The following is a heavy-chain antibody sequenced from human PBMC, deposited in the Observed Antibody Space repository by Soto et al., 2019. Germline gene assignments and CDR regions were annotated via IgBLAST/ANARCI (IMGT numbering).Heavy chain of an antibody. D-gene: IGHD6-19*01. CDR2: VYYTGST. CDR1: GGSISGSY. V-gene: IGHV4-59*01. Sequence: LSLACSVSGGSISGSYWSWIRQSPGKGLEWLGYVYYTGSTNYSPSLRSRVSISVDTSKNEFSLRLSSVTAADTAVYFCARSVAVPGAHIDYWGQGTQVTVSS. J-gene: IGHJ4*02. CDR3: ARSVAVPGAHIDY.